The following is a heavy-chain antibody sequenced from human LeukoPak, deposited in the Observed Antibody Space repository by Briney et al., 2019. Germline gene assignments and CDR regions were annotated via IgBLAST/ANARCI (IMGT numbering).Heavy chain of an antibody. CDR3: ARGYTYYYDSSGYS. J-gene: IGHJ5*02. D-gene: IGHD3-22*01. V-gene: IGHV3-53*01. Sequence: PGGSLRLSCAASGFTVSSNYMSWVRQAPRKGLEWVSVIYSGGSTYYADSVKGRFTISRDNAKNSLYLQMNSLRAEDTAVYYCARGYTYYYDSSGYSWGQGTLVTVSS. CDR2: IYSGGST. CDR1: GFTVSSNY.